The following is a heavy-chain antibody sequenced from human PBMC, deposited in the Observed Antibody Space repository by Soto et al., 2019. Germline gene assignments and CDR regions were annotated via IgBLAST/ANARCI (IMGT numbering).Heavy chain of an antibody. CDR1: GGSISSYY. J-gene: IGHJ4*02. V-gene: IGHV4-59*01. Sequence: SETLSLTCTVSGGSISSYYWSWIRQPPGKGLEWIGYIYYSGSTNYNPSLKSRVTISVDTSKNQFSLKLSSVTAADTAVYYCARYSSSWYLFDYWGQGTLVTVSS. CDR2: IYYSGST. D-gene: IGHD6-13*01. CDR3: ARYSSSWYLFDY.